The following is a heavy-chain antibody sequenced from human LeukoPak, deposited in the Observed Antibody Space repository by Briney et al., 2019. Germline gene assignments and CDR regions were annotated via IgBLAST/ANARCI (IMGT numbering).Heavy chain of an antibody. CDR1: GYSFTSYW. Sequence: GESLKISCKGSGYSFTSYWIGWVRQMPGKGPEWMGIIYPGDSDTRYSPSFQGQVTISADKSISTAYLQWSGLKASDTAMYYCARLGDFWSGYHYYFDYWGQGTLVTVSS. CDR3: ARLGDFWSGYHYYFDY. V-gene: IGHV5-51*01. J-gene: IGHJ4*02. CDR2: IYPGDSDT. D-gene: IGHD3-3*01.